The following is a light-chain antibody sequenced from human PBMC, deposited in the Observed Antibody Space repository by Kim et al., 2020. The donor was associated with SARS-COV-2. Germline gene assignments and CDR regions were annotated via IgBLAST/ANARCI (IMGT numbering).Light chain of an antibody. CDR1: SSDVGSYNV. CDR2: EVS. Sequence: QSITISCTGTSSDVGSYNVVSWYQQRPGKAPKLIIYEVSKRPSGVSNRFSGSKSDNTASLTISGLQAEDEADYYCCSYAGSSALDVFGTGTKVTVL. V-gene: IGLV2-23*02. J-gene: IGLJ1*01. CDR3: CSYAGSSALDV.